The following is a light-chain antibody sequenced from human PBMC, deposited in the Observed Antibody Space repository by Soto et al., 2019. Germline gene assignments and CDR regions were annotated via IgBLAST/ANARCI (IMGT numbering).Light chain of an antibody. Sequence: QSVLTQPPSASGTPGQRVTISCSGSSSNIGSNTVNWYQLLPGPAPKLLIYTNNQRPSGVPDRFSGSKSGTSASLAISGLQSEDEADYYCAAWDDSLNGLVFGTGTKVTVL. J-gene: IGLJ1*01. CDR1: SSNIGSNT. CDR2: TNN. V-gene: IGLV1-44*01. CDR3: AAWDDSLNGLV.